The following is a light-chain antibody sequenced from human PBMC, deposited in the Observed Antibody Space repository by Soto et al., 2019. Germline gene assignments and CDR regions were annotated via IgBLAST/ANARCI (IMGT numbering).Light chain of an antibody. J-gene: IGLJ2*01. CDR3: TSWTTSTTMI. Sequence: QSALTQPASVSGSPGQSITISCTGTSSDIGAYNFVSWYQQHPGKAPKLMLYDVNIRPSGVSNRFSDSKSGNTASLTISGLQAEDEADYYCTSWTTSTTMIFGGGTKLT. V-gene: IGLV2-14*03. CDR2: DVN. CDR1: SSDIGAYNF.